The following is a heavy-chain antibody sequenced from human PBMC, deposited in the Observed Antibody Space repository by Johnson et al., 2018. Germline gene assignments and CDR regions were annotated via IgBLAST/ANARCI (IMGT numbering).Heavy chain of an antibody. V-gene: IGHV3-15*07. CDR1: GFTFSNAW. D-gene: IGHD3-3*01. CDR3: TTDLCFWSCYSGGYYYYYMDV. CDR2: IKSKPEGGTT. J-gene: IGHJ6*03. Sequence: VQLVQSGGGLVKPGGSLRLSCAASGFTFSNAWMNWVRQAPGQGLEWVGRIKSKPEGGTTDYAAPVKGRFTISRDDSKNTLYLQMNSLKNADTAVYYCTTDLCFWSCYSGGYYYYYMDVWGKGTTVNVSS.